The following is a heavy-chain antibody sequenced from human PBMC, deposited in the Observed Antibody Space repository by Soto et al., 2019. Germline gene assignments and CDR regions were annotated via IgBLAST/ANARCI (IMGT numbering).Heavy chain of an antibody. CDR3: AKDTYYYDSSGPNWFDP. V-gene: IGHV3-23*01. CDR2: ISGSGGST. CDR1: GFTFSSYA. D-gene: IGHD3-22*01. Sequence: GGSLRLSCAASGFTFSSYAMSWVRQAPGKGLEWVSAISGSGGSTYYADSVKGRFTISRDNSKNKLYLQMNSLRAEDTAVYYCAKDTYYYDSSGPNWFDPWGQGTLVTVSS. J-gene: IGHJ5*02.